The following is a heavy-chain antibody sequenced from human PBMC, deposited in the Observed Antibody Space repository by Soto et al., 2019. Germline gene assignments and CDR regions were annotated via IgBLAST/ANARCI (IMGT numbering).Heavy chain of an antibody. CDR3: AKNYHFDS. Sequence: EVHLLESGGGSEQPGASLKLSCAASGFTFSTYAMSWARQAPGKGLEWVSSIGVDGDTYYGDSVKGRFSISRDKSKNTVYLQMNSLGAEDTAVYYCAKNYHFDSWGQGTLVTVSA. V-gene: IGHV3-23*01. CDR2: IGVDGDT. CDR1: GFTFSTYA. J-gene: IGHJ4*02. D-gene: IGHD3-10*01.